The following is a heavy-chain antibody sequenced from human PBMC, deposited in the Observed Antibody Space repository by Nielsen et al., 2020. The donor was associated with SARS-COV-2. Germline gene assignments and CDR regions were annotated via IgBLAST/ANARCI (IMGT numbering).Heavy chain of an antibody. V-gene: IGHV1-18*01. J-gene: IGHJ6*02. CDR2: ISAYNGNT. Sequence: ASVKVSCKASGYTFTSYDINWVRQAPGQGLEWMGWISAYNGNTNYAQKLQGRVTMTTDTSTSTAYMELRSLRSDDTAVYYCARDAISAHYGMDVWGQGTTVTVSS. D-gene: IGHD2-21*01. CDR3: ARDAISAHYGMDV. CDR1: GYTFTSYD.